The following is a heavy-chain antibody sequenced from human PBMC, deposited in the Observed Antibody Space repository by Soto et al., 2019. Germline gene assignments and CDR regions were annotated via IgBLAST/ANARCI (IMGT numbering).Heavy chain of an antibody. V-gene: IGHV3-30-3*01. Sequence: GGSLRLSCAASGFTFSSYAMHWVRQAPGKGLEWVAVISYDGSNKYYADSVKGRFTISRDNSKNTLYLQMNSLRAEDTAVYYCARAMVRGVHYFDYWGQGTLVTVSS. CDR3: ARAMVRGVHYFDY. J-gene: IGHJ4*02. D-gene: IGHD3-10*01. CDR1: GFTFSSYA. CDR2: ISYDGSNK.